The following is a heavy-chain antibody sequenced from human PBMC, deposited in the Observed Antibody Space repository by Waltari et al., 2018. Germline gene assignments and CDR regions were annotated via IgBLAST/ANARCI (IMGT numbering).Heavy chain of an antibody. CDR2: SYRGGSRG. V-gene: IGHV3-23*03. D-gene: IGHD1-26*01. Sequence: VQLLESGGVLLQPGGSLRLSCAASGFAFIRYAMPWVLQARGQWLVGILVSYRGGSRGYFADTVKGRFTSSREDSKNTMCLKMIGLRAEETAVYYCATWRELVDAYDSWSQGTMVIGSS. J-gene: IGHJ3*02. CDR1: GFAFIRYA. CDR3: ATWRELVDAYDS.